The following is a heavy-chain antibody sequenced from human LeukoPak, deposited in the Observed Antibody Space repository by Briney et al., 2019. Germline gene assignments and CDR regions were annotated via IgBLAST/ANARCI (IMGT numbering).Heavy chain of an antibody. CDR1: GFTFTSYA. V-gene: IGHV3-23*01. Sequence: GWSLRLYCAVSGFTFTSYAMSWVRQAPGKGLEWVSAISGSGGSTFYADSVKGRFTISRDNSKNTLYMQMNSLRAEDTAVYYCAKDGSGVAAADYYFDYWGQGTLVTVSS. D-gene: IGHD2-15*01. J-gene: IGHJ4*02. CDR2: ISGSGGST. CDR3: AKDGSGVAAADYYFDY.